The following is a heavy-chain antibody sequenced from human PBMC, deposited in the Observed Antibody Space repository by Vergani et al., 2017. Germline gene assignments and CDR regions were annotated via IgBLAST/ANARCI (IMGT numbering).Heavy chain of an antibody. CDR2: IYHSGST. CDR1: GGSISSGGYS. V-gene: IGHV4-30-2*01. CDR3: ARVTALGLPGYWFDP. D-gene: IGHD2-15*01. J-gene: IGHJ5*02. Sequence: QLQLQESGSGLVKPSQTLSLTCAVSGGSISSGGYSWSWIRQPPGKGLEWIGYIYHSGSTYYNPSLKSRVTISVDRSKNQFSLQLSAVTAADAAVYYCARVTALGLPGYWFDPWGQGTLVTVSS.